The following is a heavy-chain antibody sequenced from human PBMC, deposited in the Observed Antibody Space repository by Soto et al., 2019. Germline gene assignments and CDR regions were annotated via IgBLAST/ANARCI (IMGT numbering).Heavy chain of an antibody. D-gene: IGHD1-1*01. J-gene: IGHJ4*02. V-gene: IGHV1-18*01. CDR3: ARGRYGDY. CDR1: GYTFTSYV. Sequence: QVHLVQSGAEVRRPGASGRVSCRGPGYTFTSYVITWVRQAPGQGLEWMGWISAHNGNTDYAQRLQGRVTVTRDTSTSTAYMELRSLRSDDTAVYYCARGRYGDYWGQGALVTVSS. CDR2: ISAHNGNT.